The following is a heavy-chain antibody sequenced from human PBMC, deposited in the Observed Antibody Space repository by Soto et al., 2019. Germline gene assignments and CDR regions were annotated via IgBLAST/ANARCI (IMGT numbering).Heavy chain of an antibody. D-gene: IGHD3-9*01. J-gene: IGHJ4*02. CDR1: GYTFTSYD. V-gene: IGHV1-8*01. CDR3: ARVGYDILTGYSWYFFDY. CDR2: MNPNSGNT. Sequence: ASVKVSCKASGYTFTSYDINWVRQATGQGLEWMGWMNPNSGNTGYAQKFQGRVTMTRNTSISTAYMELSSLRSEDTAVYYCARVGYDILTGYSWYFFDYWGQGTLVTVSS.